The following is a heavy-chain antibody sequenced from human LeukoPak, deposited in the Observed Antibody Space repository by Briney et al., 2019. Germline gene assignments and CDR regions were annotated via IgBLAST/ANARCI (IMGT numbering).Heavy chain of an antibody. CDR1: GFTFSSYA. D-gene: IGHD3-3*02. J-gene: IGHJ6*03. CDR2: ISGSGGST. V-gene: IGHV3-23*01. CDR3: ARAPPPFLEWLSPPGYYYYMDV. Sequence: GGSLRLSCVASGFTFSSYAMSWVRQAPGKGLEWVSAISGSGGSTYYADSVKGRFTISRDNSKNTLYLQMNSLRAEDTAVYYCARAPPPFLEWLSPPGYYYYMDVWGKGTTVTVSS.